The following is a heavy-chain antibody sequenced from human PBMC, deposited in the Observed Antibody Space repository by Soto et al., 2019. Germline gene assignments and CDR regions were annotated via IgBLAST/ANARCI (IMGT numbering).Heavy chain of an antibody. J-gene: IGHJ5*02. V-gene: IGHV1-69*13. CDR1: GGTFSSYA. Sequence: SVKVSCKASGGTFSSYAISWVRQAPGQGLEWMGGIIPIFGTANYAQKFQGRVTITADESTSTAYMELSSLRSEGTAVYYCARGYTDSSSSGWFDPWGQGTLVTVSS. D-gene: IGHD6-6*01. CDR2: IIPIFGTA. CDR3: ARGYTDSSSSGWFDP.